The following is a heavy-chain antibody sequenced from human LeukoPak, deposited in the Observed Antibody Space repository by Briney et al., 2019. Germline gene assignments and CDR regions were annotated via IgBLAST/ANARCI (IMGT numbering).Heavy chain of an antibody. Sequence: SETLSLTCTVSGGSISSSSYYWGWIRQPPGKGLEWTGSIYYSGSTYYNPSLKSRVTISVDTSKNQFSLKLSSVTAADTAVYYCARDYGGNPHWGQGTLVTVSS. J-gene: IGHJ4*02. D-gene: IGHD4-23*01. CDR1: GGSISSSSYY. CDR3: ARDYGGNPH. CDR2: IYYSGST. V-gene: IGHV4-39*07.